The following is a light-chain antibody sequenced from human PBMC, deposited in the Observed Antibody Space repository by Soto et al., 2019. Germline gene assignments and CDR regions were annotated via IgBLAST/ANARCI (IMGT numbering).Light chain of an antibody. CDR2: VNSDVTH. V-gene: IGLV4-69*01. Sequence: QPVLTQSPSASASLGASVKLTCTLSSGYGSYIIAWHQQQSEKGPRYLMMVNSDVTHIRGDGLPDRFSGSSSGAERYLTISSLQSEDEADYYCQTWGTGIQVFGGGTKLTVL. CDR3: QTWGTGIQV. CDR1: SGYGSYI. J-gene: IGLJ3*02.